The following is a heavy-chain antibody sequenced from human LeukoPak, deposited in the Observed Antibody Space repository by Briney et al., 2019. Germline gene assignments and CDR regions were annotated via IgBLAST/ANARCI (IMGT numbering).Heavy chain of an antibody. V-gene: IGHV1-24*01. J-gene: IGHJ5*02. D-gene: IGHD1-26*01. Sequence: ASVTVSCMVSGYTLPELSLHWVRPARGKGVEWMGGLDPEDGETIYAQKFQGRVTMTEDISTDTAYMELSSLRSEDTAVYYCATAAVGAPIHTWGQGTLVTVSS. CDR2: LDPEDGET. CDR1: GYTLPELS. CDR3: ATAAVGAPIHT.